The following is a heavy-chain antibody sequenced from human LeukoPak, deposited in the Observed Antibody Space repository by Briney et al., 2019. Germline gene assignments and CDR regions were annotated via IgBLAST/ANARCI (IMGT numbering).Heavy chain of an antibody. CDR3: ARERVRPCSKTSFSYFDT. D-gene: IGHD2-2*01. J-gene: IGHJ5*02. CDR1: GASISSSS. CDR2: IYYTGNT. V-gene: IGHV4-59*01. Sequence: SETLSLTCIVSGASISSSSWSWIRQSPGKGLERIGYIYYTGNTNYNPSLSSRFTISVDTSSNQFSLRLTSVTAADTAIYYCARERVRPCSKTSFSYFDTWSQGTLVTVSS.